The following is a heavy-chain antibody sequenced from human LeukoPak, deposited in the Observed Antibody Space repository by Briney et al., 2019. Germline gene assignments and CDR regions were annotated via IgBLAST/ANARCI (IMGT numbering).Heavy chain of an antibody. CDR2: IYSGGST. CDR3: ARAIPFFDY. Sequence: GGSLRLSCAASGFTFSRYSMNWVRQAPGKGLEWVSVIYSGGSTYYADSVKGRFTISRDNSKNTLYLQMNSLRAEDTAVYYCARAIPFFDYWGQGTLVTVSS. V-gene: IGHV3-53*01. CDR1: GFTFSRYS. J-gene: IGHJ4*02.